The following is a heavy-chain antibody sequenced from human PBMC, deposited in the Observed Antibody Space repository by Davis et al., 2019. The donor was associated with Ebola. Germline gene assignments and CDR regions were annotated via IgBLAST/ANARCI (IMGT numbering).Heavy chain of an antibody. D-gene: IGHD3-10*01. CDR1: GGSISSGDYF. V-gene: IGHV4-30-4*01. CDR2: IYYRGST. CDR3: ARGGGWFDP. Sequence: SETLSLTCTVSGGSISSGDYFWSWVRQPPGKGLEWIGYIYYRGSTNYNPSLKSRVSISVDTSRHQFSLKLSSVTAADTAVYFCARGGGWFDPWGQGTLVTVSS. J-gene: IGHJ5*02.